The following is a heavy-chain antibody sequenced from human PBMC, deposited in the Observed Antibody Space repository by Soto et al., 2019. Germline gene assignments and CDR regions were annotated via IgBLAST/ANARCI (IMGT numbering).Heavy chain of an antibody. J-gene: IGHJ4*01. Sequence: EVQLVESGGGLVQPGGSLRLSCAASGFTFGSYCMHWVRQAPGKGLVWVSRINSDGSRTTYADSVKGRFTISRKEAKSTLFLKINSLRPETRAVYSWQRALEEWVKPTVIWGKGPLATFS. V-gene: IGHV3-74*01. CDR2: INSDGSRT. CDR1: GFTFGSYC. CDR3: QRALEEWVKPTVI. D-gene: IGHD3-3*01.